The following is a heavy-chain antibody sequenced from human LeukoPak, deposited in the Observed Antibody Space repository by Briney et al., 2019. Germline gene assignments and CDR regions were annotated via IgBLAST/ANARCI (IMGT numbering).Heavy chain of an antibody. J-gene: IGHJ2*01. Sequence: SETLSFTCTVSGGSISSGSYYWSWIRQPAGKGLEWIGRIYTSGRTTYNPSLKSRVTISVDTSKNHFSLKLTSVTAADTAVYYCTRAPTLFYDILTERYFDLWGRGTLVTVSS. D-gene: IGHD3-9*01. V-gene: IGHV4-61*02. CDR1: GGSISSGSYY. CDR2: IYTSGRT. CDR3: TRAPTLFYDILTERYFDL.